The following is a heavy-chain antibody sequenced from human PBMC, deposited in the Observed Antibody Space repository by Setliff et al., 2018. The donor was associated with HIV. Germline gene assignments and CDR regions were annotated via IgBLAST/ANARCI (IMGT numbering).Heavy chain of an antibody. CDR3: ARGLWGSGYSYGYFDY. V-gene: IGHV4-61*01. J-gene: IGHJ4*02. CDR2: IYYSGST. D-gene: IGHD5-18*01. Sequence: SETLSLTCTVSGDSVSGRSYYWSWIRQPPGKGLEWIGYIYYSGSTNYNPSLKSRVTISVDTSKNQFSLKLSSVTAADTAVYYCARGLWGSGYSYGYFDYWGQGTLVTVSS. CDR1: GDSVSGRSYY.